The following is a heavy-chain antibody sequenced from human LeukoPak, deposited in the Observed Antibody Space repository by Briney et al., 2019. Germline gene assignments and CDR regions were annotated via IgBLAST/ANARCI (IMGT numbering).Heavy chain of an antibody. Sequence: ASVKVSCNASGGTFSSYAINWVRQAPGQGLEWMGGIIPILGTSDDAHKFQGRVTITADESTSTVYMELSSPRSDDTAIYYCAFEGYNYGYNWGQGTLVTVSS. D-gene: IGHD5-18*01. CDR2: IIPILGTS. CDR1: GGTFSSYA. V-gene: IGHV1-69*13. J-gene: IGHJ4*02. CDR3: AFEGYNYGYN.